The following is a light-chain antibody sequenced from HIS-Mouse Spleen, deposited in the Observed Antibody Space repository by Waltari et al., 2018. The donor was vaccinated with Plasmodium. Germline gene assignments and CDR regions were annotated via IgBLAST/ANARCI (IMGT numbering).Light chain of an antibody. CDR1: TLGDKY. J-gene: IGLJ2*01. CDR2: QDS. Sequence: SYELTQPPSVSVSPVPTASITCSGDTLGDKYACWYQQKPGQSPVLVIYQDSKRPSGIPERFSGSNSGNTATLTISGTQAMDEADYYCQAWDSSTVVFGGGTKLTVL. V-gene: IGLV3-1*01. CDR3: QAWDSSTVV.